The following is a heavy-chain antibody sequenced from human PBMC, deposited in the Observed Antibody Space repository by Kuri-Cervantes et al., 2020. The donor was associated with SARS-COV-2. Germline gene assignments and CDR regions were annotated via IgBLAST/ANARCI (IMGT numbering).Heavy chain of an antibody. CDR1: GGTFSSYA. D-gene: IGHD3-22*01. CDR2: IIPIFGTA. Sequence: SVKVSCKASGGTFSSYAMNWVRQAPGQGLEWMGGIIPIFGTANYAQKFQGRVTITADESTSTDYMELSSLRSEDTAVYYCATEGYSIIIWAFAHWGKGTTVTVSS. V-gene: IGHV1-69*13. J-gene: IGHJ6*04. CDR3: ATEGYSIIIWAFAH.